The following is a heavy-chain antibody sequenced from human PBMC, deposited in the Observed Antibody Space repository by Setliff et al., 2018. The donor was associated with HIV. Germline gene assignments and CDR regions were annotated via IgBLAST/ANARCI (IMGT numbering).Heavy chain of an antibody. CDR3: ARGGRSLAAQTWFDP. CDR2: INHSGST. V-gene: IGHV4-39*07. CDR1: GVSISSTSYY. J-gene: IGHJ5*02. Sequence: SETLSLTCAVSGVSISSTSYYWSWIRQPPGKGLEWIGEINHSGSTNYNPSLKSRVTISVDTSKNQFSLKLSSVTAADTAVYYCARGGRSLAAQTWFDPWGQGTLVTVSS. D-gene: IGHD6-6*01.